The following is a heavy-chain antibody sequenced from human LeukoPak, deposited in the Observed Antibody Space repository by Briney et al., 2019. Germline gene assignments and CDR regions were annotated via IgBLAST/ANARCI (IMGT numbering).Heavy chain of an antibody. D-gene: IGHD3-22*01. V-gene: IGHV3-66*01. CDR3: AKDRGTMIVVVIFDY. CDR2: IYSGGST. J-gene: IGHJ4*02. Sequence: GGSLRLSCAASGFTVSSNYMSWVRQAPGKGLEWVSVIYSGGSTYYADSVKGRFTISRDNSKNTLYLQMNSLRAEDTAVYYCAKDRGTMIVVVIFDYWGQGTLVTVSS. CDR1: GFTVSSNY.